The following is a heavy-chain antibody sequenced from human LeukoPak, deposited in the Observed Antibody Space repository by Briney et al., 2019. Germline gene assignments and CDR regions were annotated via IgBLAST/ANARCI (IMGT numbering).Heavy chain of an antibody. CDR2: INPNSGGT. CDR3: ARDTLYSYGYDY. V-gene: IGHV1-2*02. D-gene: IGHD5-18*01. J-gene: IGHJ4*02. Sequence: GASVTVSCKASGYTFTGYYMHWVRQAPGQGLEWMGWINPNSGGTNYAQKFQGRVTMTRDTSISTAYMELSGLRSDDTALYYCARDTLYSYGYDYWGQGTLVTVSS. CDR1: GYTFTGYY.